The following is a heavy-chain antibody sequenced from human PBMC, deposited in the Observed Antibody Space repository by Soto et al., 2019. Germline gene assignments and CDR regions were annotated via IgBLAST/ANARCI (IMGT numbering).Heavy chain of an antibody. Sequence: GGSLRLSCAASGFTFSAYWMTWFRLTPGKGLEWVANIDRDGTETHYVDSVKGRFTISRDNSEDTLYLQMNNLRAEDTAVYYCAREKSVLAATGDYWGQGTRVTVSS. D-gene: IGHD2-15*01. J-gene: IGHJ4*02. CDR3: AREKSVLAATGDY. V-gene: IGHV3-7*01. CDR1: GFTFSAYW. CDR2: IDRDGTET.